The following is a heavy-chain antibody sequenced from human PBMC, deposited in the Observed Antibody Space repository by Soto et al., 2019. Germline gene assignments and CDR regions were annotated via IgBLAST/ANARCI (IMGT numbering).Heavy chain of an antibody. CDR1: GGSISSGGYY. CDR3: ARVCYDFWSRYYMGHWFDP. CDR2: IYYSGSN. D-gene: IGHD3-3*01. V-gene: IGHV4-31*03. J-gene: IGHJ5*02. Sequence: QVQLRESGPGLVKPSQTLSLTCTVSGGSISSGGYYWSWIRQHPGKCLEWIGYIYYSGSNYYKPSLKSRVTISVDTSKNHFSLKLCSVTAADTAVYYCARVCYDFWSRYYMGHWFDPWGQGTLVTVSS.